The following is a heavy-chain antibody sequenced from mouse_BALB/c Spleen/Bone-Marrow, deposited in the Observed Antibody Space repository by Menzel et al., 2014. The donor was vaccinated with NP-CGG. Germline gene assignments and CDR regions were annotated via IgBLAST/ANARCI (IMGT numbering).Heavy chain of an antibody. CDR2: ISSSGSYT. D-gene: IGHD2-4*01. V-gene: IGHV5-9-3*01. CDR1: GFTFSTYA. Sequence: EVKLVESGGGLAKPGGSLQLSCAASGFTFSTYAMSWVRQTPEKRPEWVATISSSGSYTYYPDSVKGRFTTSRDNAKNTLYLQMSSLRSEDTAMFYCSRLRMITTYFDVWGAGTTVTVSS. J-gene: IGHJ1*01. CDR3: SRLRMITTYFDV.